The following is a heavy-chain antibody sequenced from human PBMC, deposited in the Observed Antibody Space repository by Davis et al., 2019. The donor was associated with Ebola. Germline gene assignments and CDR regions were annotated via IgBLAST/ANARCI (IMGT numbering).Heavy chain of an antibody. CDR1: GYTFTSYG. D-gene: IGHD1-20*01. V-gene: IGHV1-18*01. Sequence: AASVKVSCKASGYTFTSYGISWVRQAPGQGLEWMGWISAYNGNTNYAQKLQGRVTMTTDTSTSTAYMELRSLRSDDTAVYYCARKEGVRYNWNYVDYWGQGTLVTVSS. J-gene: IGHJ4*02. CDR2: ISAYNGNT. CDR3: ARKEGVRYNWNYVDY.